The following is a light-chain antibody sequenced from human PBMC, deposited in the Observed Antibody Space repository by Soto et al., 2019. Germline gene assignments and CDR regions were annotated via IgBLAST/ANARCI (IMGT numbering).Light chain of an antibody. V-gene: IGKV1-5*01. CDR3: QQYDNYPWT. Sequence: DIQMTQSPSSLSASVGDRVTITCRASQSINYYLNWYQQTVGTAPKLLIYDASTLERGVPSRFSGRGSGTEFTLTISSLQPDDFGTYYCQQYDNYPWTFGQGTKVDIK. J-gene: IGKJ1*01. CDR2: DAS. CDR1: QSINYY.